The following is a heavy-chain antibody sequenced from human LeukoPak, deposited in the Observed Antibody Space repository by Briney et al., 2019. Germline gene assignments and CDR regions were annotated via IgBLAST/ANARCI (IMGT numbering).Heavy chain of an antibody. CDR3: AKGTYSSSRSGVDV. Sequence: GGSLRLSCPASGFTFSSYATSWVGQAPGKGLEWVSAISGGGGSTYYADSVKGRFTISRDNSKNALYLQMNSLRAEDTAVYYCAKGTYSSSRSGVDVWGQGTTVTVSS. V-gene: IGHV3-23*01. D-gene: IGHD6-13*01. CDR2: ISGGGGST. CDR1: GFTFSSYA. J-gene: IGHJ6*02.